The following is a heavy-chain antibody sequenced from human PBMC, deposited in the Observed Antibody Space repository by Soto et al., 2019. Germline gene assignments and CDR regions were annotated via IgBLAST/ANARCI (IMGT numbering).Heavy chain of an antibody. Sequence: SETLSLTCSVSGGSMSSGAYYWNWIRQHPVKGLEWIAYIYHTGNTYYNPSLRSRTTISVDTSENQFSLKLTSVTGADTAVYYRACSYSGYLGTWGEGTPVPVCS. D-gene: IGHD3-22*01. CDR1: GGSMSSGAYY. CDR2: IYHTGNT. CDR3: ACSYSGYLGT. J-gene: IGHJ5*02. V-gene: IGHV4-31*03.